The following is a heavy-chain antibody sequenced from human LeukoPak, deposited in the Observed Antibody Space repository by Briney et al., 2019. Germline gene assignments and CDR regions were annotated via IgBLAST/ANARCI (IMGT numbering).Heavy chain of an antibody. D-gene: IGHD3-10*01. J-gene: IGHJ4*02. Sequence: SETLSLTCTVSGGSISSSSYYWGWIRQPPGKGLEWIGSIYYSGSTYYNPSLKSRVTISVDTSKNQFSLKLSSVTAADTAVYYCARLPAEFGELFLFEVGYWGQGTLVTVSS. CDR2: IYYSGST. CDR1: GGSISSSSYY. V-gene: IGHV4-39*01. CDR3: ARLPAEFGELFLFEVGY.